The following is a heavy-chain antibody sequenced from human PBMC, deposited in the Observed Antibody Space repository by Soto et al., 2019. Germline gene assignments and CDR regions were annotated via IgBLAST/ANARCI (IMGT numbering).Heavy chain of an antibody. CDR3: ARDQGGYCSITSCYLPEYFQH. D-gene: IGHD2-2*01. CDR2: IYYSGST. V-gene: IGHV4-31*03. Sequence: QVQLQESGPGLVKPSQTLSLTCTVSGVSISSGGYYWNWIRQHPGKGLEWVGSIYYSGSTYYNPSIKSRVTISVDTSKNQFSLKLNSVTAADTAVYYCARDQGGYCSITSCYLPEYFQHWGQGSLVTVSS. J-gene: IGHJ1*01. CDR1: GVSISSGGYY.